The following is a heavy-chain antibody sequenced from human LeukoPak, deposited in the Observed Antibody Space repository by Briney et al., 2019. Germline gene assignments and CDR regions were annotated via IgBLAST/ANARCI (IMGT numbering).Heavy chain of an antibody. CDR2: INSDGSDT. Sequence: GGSLRLSCAASGFTFKTNWMHWVRQAPGKGLVWVSHINSDGSDTAYADSVKGRFTVSRDNARNTLYLQMNSLRAEDTAVYYSARGCPLGHFWGQGTLVTVSS. J-gene: IGHJ4*02. CDR3: ARGCPLGHF. D-gene: IGHD3-16*01. V-gene: IGHV3-74*01. CDR1: GFTFKTNW.